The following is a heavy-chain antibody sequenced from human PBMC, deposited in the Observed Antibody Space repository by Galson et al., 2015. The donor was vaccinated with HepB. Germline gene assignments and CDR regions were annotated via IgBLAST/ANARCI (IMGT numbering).Heavy chain of an antibody. V-gene: IGHV2-5*02. Sequence: PALVKPTQTLTLTCTFSGFSLSTSGVGVGWIRQPPGKALEWLALIYWDDDKRYSPSLKSRLTITKDTSKNQVVLTMTNMDPVDTATYYCAHRMDYYDSSGYGWGAFDIWGQGTMVTVSS. D-gene: IGHD3-22*01. CDR2: IYWDDDK. J-gene: IGHJ3*02. CDR3: AHRMDYYDSSGYGWGAFDI. CDR1: GFSLSTSGVG.